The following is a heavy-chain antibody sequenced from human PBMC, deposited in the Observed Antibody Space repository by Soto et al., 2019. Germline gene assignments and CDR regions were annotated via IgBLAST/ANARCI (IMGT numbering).Heavy chain of an antibody. Sequence: QVQLVESGGGVVQPGRSLRLSCAASGFTFSSYAMHWVREAPGKGLEWVAVISYDGSNKYYADSVKGRFTISRDNSKNTLYLQMNSLRAEDTAVYYCARGGWGYSNPIDYWGQGTLVTVSS. J-gene: IGHJ4*02. CDR1: GFTFSSYA. D-gene: IGHD4-4*01. CDR3: ARGGWGYSNPIDY. V-gene: IGHV3-30-3*01. CDR2: ISYDGSNK.